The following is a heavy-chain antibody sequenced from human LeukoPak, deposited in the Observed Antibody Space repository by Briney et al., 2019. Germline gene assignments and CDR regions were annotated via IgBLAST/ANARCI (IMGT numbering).Heavy chain of an antibody. Sequence: GASVKVSCKASGYTFTNYAMHWVRQAPGQRLEWMGWINAGNGNTKYPQEFQGRVTISRDTSASTAYMELSSLTSEDMAVYYCARVVKYSSGPLTDLLPYYFDSWGQGTLVTVSS. CDR3: ARVVKYSSGPLTDLLPYYFDS. CDR1: GYTFTNYA. CDR2: INAGNGNT. V-gene: IGHV1-3*03. D-gene: IGHD6-19*01. J-gene: IGHJ4*02.